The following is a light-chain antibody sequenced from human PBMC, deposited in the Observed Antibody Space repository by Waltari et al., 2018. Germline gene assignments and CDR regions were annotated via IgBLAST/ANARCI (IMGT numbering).Light chain of an antibody. CDR2: GAS. V-gene: IGKV1-33*01. CDR1: HDIRDD. J-gene: IGKJ4*01. Sequence: DIQMTQSPSSLSASVGDKVTITCQASHDIRDDLNWSQQKRGKAPKLLIYGASNLETGVSSRFSGGRSGTDFIFSINNVQPEDIGTYYCQQYHGLPLTFGGGTTVEI. CDR3: QQYHGLPLT.